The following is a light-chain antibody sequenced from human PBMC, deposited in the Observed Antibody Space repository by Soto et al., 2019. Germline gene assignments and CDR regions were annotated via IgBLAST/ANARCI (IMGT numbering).Light chain of an antibody. CDR3: ETWDSNTHWV. CDR2: LEGSGSY. Sequence: QSVLTQSSSASASLGSSVKLTCTLSSGHSSYIIAWHQQQPGKAPRYLMKLEGSGSYNKGSGVPDRFSGSSSGADRYLTISNHQFEDEADYYCETWDSNTHWVFGGGTKLTVL. V-gene: IGLV4-60*02. J-gene: IGLJ3*02. CDR1: SGHSSYI.